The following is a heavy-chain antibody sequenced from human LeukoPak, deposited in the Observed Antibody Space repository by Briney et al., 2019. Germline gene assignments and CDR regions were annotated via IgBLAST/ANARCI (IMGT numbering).Heavy chain of an antibody. D-gene: IGHD3-10*01. CDR1: GFTFSSYS. CDR2: ISSSSSTI. V-gene: IGHV3-48*01. J-gene: IGHJ4*02. Sequence: GGSLRLSCAASGFTFSSYSMNWVRQAPGKGLEWVSYISSSSSTIYYADSVKGRFTISRDNAKNSLYLQMNSLRAEDTAVYYCATRGNYFDYWGQGTLVTVSS. CDR3: ATRGNYFDY.